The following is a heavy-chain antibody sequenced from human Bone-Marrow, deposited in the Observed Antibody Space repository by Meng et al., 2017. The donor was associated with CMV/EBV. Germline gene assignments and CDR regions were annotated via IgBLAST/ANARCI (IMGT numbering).Heavy chain of an antibody. J-gene: IGHJ4*02. CDR2: INPNSGNT. V-gene: IGHV1-2*02. Sequence: ASVKVSCKASGYTFSGYYMHRVRQAPGQGLEWMGWINPNSGNTNYAQKFQGRVIMTRDTSISTAYMELSSLRSDDTGIYSCARGPPWEVLYWGQGTLVTVSS. CDR3: ARGPPWEVLY. CDR1: GYTFSGYY. D-gene: IGHD1-26*01.